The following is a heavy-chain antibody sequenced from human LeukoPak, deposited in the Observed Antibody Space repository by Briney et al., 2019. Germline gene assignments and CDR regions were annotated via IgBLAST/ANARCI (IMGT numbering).Heavy chain of an antibody. V-gene: IGHV4-34*01. CDR1: GGSFSGYY. J-gene: IGHJ4*02. CDR3: ARGLYGPDQYYFDY. D-gene: IGHD2-2*02. Sequence: SETLSLTCAVYGGSFSGYYWSWIRQPPGKGLEWIGEINHSGSTNYNPSLKSRVTISVDTSKNQFSLKLSSVTAADTAVYCCARGLYGPDQYYFDYWGQGTLVTVSS. CDR2: INHSGST.